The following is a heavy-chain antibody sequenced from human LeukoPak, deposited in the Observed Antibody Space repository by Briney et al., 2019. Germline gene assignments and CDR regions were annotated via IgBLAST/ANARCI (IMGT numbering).Heavy chain of an antibody. Sequence: GASVKVSCKASGYTFTSYGITWVRQAPGQGLEWMGWISAYNGNTNYAQKLQGSVTMTTDTSTSTAYMELRSLRSDDTAVYYCARDRLKGTMVRGVINWGQGTLVTVSS. D-gene: IGHD3-10*01. CDR3: ARDRLKGTMVRGVIN. J-gene: IGHJ4*02. CDR2: ISAYNGNT. CDR1: GYTFTSYG. V-gene: IGHV1-18*01.